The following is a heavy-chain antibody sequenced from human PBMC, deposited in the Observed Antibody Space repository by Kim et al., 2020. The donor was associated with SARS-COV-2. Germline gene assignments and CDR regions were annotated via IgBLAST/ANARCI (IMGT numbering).Heavy chain of an antibody. CDR1: GFTFNNCA. CDR3: VKEQRDASGSNYYGMDV. V-gene: IGHV3-23*01. CDR2: ISGYDDNT. J-gene: IGHJ6*02. Sequence: GGSLRLSCAASGFTFNNCAMSWVRQAPGKGLEWVSGISGYDDNTNYAESVKGRFTISRDNSKNTLYLQMNSLRVDDTALYYCVKEQRDASGSNYYGMDVWGHGTTVIVSS. D-gene: IGHD3-10*01.